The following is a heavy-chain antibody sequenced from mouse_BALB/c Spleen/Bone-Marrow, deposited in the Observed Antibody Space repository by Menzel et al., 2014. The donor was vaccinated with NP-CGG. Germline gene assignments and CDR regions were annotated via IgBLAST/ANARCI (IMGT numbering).Heavy chain of an antibody. CDR1: GFTFXDYY. CDR3: ARDENVGIYWYFDV. V-gene: IGHV7-3*02. CDR2: IRNKANGYTT. Sequence: EVKLVESGGGSVQPGGSLGLSCAPSGFTFXDYYMSWVRQPPGKALEWLGFIRNKANGYTTEYSASVKGRFTISRDNSQRILYLQMNTLRAEDSATYYCARDENVGIYWYFDVWGAGTTVIVSS. J-gene: IGHJ1*01.